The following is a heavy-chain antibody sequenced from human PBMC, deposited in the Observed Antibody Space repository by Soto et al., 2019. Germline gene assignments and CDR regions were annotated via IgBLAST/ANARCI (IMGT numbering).Heavy chain of an antibody. CDR1: GFTFSSYS. D-gene: IGHD3-3*01. J-gene: IGHJ6*03. V-gene: IGHV3-21*01. Sequence: PGGSLRLSCAASGFTFSSYSMNWVRQAPGKGLEWVSSISSSSSYIYYADSVKGRFTISRDNAKNSLYLQMNSLGAEDTAVYYCATPGAYYDFWRGRGGYMDVWGKGTTVTVSS. CDR2: ISSSSSYI. CDR3: ATPGAYYDFWRGRGGYMDV.